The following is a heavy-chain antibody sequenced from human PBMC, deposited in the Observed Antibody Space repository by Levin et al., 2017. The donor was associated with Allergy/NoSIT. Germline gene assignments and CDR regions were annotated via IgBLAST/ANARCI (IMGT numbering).Heavy chain of an antibody. CDR3: CAAAGDY. D-gene: IGHD6-13*01. CDR2: INPDNGGT. Sequence: LEASVKVSCKASGYIFTGYYMHWVRQAPGQGLEWMGWINPDNGGTNSAQKFQGRVTMTRDTSISTAYMELSRLRSDDTAVYYCCAAAGDYWGQGTLVTVSS. V-gene: IGHV1-2*03. CDR1: GYIFTGYY. J-gene: IGHJ4*02.